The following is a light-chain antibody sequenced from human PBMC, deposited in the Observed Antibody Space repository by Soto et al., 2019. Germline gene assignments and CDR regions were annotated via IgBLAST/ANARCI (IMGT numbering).Light chain of an antibody. J-gene: IGKJ5*01. Sequence: IVLTQSPATLSVSPGERATLSCRASQSVSSNLAWHQQRPGQAPRLLIYGASTRATGVTAKFSGRGSGTEFTLTITNLQSEDLAVYWCQQYNNWQLTFGPGTRREIK. CDR3: QQYNNWQLT. CDR1: QSVSSN. CDR2: GAS. V-gene: IGKV3D-15*01.